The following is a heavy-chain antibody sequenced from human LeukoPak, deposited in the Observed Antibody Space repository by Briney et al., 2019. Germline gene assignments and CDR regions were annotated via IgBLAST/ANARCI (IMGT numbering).Heavy chain of an antibody. CDR2: IYPGDSDT. D-gene: IGHD3-22*01. V-gene: IGHV5-51*01. CDR3: ARPNFYYDSSGYYYFDY. J-gene: IGHJ4*02. Sequence: GESLKISCKGSRYTFTTYWIGWVRQIPGKGLEWIGIIYPGDSDTRYSTSFQGQVTISADKSINTAYLQWSSLKASDTAMYYCARPNFYYDSSGYYYFDYWGQGTLVTVSS. CDR1: RYTFTTYW.